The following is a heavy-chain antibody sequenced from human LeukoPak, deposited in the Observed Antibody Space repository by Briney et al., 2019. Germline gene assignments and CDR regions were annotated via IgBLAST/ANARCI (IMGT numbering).Heavy chain of an antibody. CDR3: AKDFYDFWSGKGSWFDP. CDR1: GFTFSSNG. CDR2: ISYDGSKK. D-gene: IGHD3-3*01. V-gene: IGHV3-30*18. Sequence: GGSLRLSCAASGFTFSSNGMHWVRQAPGKGLEWVAVISYDGSKKYYADSVKGRFTVSRDNAKNSLYLQMNSLRAEDTALYYCAKDFYDFWSGKGSWFDPWGQGTLVTVSS. J-gene: IGHJ5*02.